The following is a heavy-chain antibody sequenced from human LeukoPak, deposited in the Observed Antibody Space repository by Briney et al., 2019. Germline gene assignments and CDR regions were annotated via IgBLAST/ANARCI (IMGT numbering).Heavy chain of an antibody. CDR1: GFTFSSYS. CDR2: ISSSSSTI. V-gene: IGHV3-48*01. J-gene: IGHJ4*02. D-gene: IGHD3-16*01. Sequence: GGSLRLSCAASGFTFSSYSMNWVGQAQGKGLEWVSYISSSSSTIYYADSVKGRFTISRDNAKNSLYLQMNSLRAEDTAVYYCARQRLGDYFDYWGQGTLVTVSS. CDR3: ARQRLGDYFDY.